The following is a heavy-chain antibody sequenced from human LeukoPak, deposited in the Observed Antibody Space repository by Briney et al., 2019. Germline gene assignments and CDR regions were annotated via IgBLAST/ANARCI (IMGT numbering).Heavy chain of an antibody. D-gene: IGHD2/OR15-2a*01. CDR3: ARVIGAEYPRFDY. CDR2: INPNSGGT. V-gene: IGHV1-2*02. J-gene: IGHJ4*02. Sequence: GASVKVSCKASGYTFTGYYMHWVRQAPGQGLEWMGWINPNSGGTNYAQKFQGRVTMTRDTSISTAYMELSRLRSDDTAVYYCARVIGAEYPRFDYWGQGTLVTVSS. CDR1: GYTFTGYY.